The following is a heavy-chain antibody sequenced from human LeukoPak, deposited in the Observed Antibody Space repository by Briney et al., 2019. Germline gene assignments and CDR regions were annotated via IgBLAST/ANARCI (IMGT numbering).Heavy chain of an antibody. J-gene: IGHJ4*02. CDR3: TTDLKWELRSDY. D-gene: IGHD1-26*01. V-gene: IGHV3-15*01. Sequence: PVGSLRLSCAASGFSLSNAWMSWVRQAPRKGLEWVGRIISKTDGGTTDYAAPVKGRFTISRDDSKNTLYLQMNSLKTEDTAVYYCTTDLKWELRSDYWGQGTLVSVSS. CDR1: GFSLSNAW. CDR2: IISKTDGGTT.